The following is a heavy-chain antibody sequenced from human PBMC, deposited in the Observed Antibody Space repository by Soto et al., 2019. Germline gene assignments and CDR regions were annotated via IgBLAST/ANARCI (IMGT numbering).Heavy chain of an antibody. CDR1: GGTFSSYG. J-gene: IGHJ4*02. V-gene: IGHV1-69*10. CDR2: IIPFLGTT. CDR3: AREGYTSSSIHSFLDS. D-gene: IGHD6-6*01. Sequence: SVKVSCKASGGTFSSYGISWVRQAPGQGLEWMGRIIPFLGTTNYAQNFQDRLTVTADTSTNTAFMELSSLRSDDTAVYYCAREGYTSSSIHSFLDSWGQGTLVTVYS.